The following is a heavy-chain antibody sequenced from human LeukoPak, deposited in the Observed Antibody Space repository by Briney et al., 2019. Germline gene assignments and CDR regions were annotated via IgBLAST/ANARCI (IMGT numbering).Heavy chain of an antibody. CDR2: IKEDGSEK. D-gene: IGHD3-3*01. Sequence: PGGSLRLSCAASGFIFTDYWMYWVRQAPGRGLAWVANIKEDGSEKNYVDSVKGRFTISRDNSKNTVYLQMNSLRDEDSATYYCARVYLERLTAGYFDHWGQGTLVTVSP. V-gene: IGHV3-7*04. CDR1: GFIFTDYW. CDR3: ARVYLERLTAGYFDH. J-gene: IGHJ4*02.